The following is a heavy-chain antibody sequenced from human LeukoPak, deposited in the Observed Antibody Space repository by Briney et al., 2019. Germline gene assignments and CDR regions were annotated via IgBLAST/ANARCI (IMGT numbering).Heavy chain of an antibody. J-gene: IGHJ5*02. CDR1: GGSFSGYY. Sequence: SETLSLTCAVYGGSFSGYYGSWIRQPPGKGLEWIGEINHSGSTNYNPSLKNRVTISVDTSKHQFSLKLSSVTAADTAVYYCARVSRFSGRLGIEYSSSSLRWWFDPWGQGTLVTFSS. CDR3: ARVSRFSGRLGIEYSSSSLRWWFDP. CDR2: INHSGST. V-gene: IGHV4-34*01. D-gene: IGHD6-6*01.